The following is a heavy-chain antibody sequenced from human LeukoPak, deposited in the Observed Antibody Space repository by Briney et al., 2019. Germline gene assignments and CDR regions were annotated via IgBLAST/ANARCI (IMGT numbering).Heavy chain of an antibody. CDR2: MNPNSGNT. V-gene: IGHV1-8*01. CDR1: GYTFTSYD. CDR3: ARVEYSSSSGAFDI. J-gene: IGHJ3*02. Sequence: ASVTVSCTASGYTFTSYDINWVRQATGQGLEWMGWMNPNSGNTGYAQKFQGRVTMTRNTSISTAYMELSSLRSEDTAVYYCARVEYSSSSGAFDIWGQGTMVTVSS. D-gene: IGHD6-6*01.